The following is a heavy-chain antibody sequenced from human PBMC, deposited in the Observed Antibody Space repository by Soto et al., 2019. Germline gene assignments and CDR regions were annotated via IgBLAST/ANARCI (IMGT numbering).Heavy chain of an antibody. D-gene: IGHD6-19*01. CDR2: IYPGDSDT. J-gene: IGHJ3*02. CDR3: SRARGTAVDGDDFDI. Sequence: GESLKISCKGSGYSFTSYWIGWGRQVPGKGLEWVGTIYPGDSDTRYSPSSQGQVYISADKSISTAYLQWSSLKASDTAMYYCSRARGTAVDGDDFDIWGQGTLVTVSS. V-gene: IGHV5-51*01. CDR1: GYSFTSYW.